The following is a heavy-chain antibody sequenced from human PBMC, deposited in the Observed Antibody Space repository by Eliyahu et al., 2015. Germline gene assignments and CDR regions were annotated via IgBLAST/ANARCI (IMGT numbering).Heavy chain of an antibody. CDR1: GFPFXXYG. J-gene: IGHJ3*02. D-gene: IGHD3-22*01. V-gene: IGHV3-33*01. CDR2: IWHDGSNK. CDR3: ARGGYYESSGYHDTFSI. Sequence: QVQLVESGGGVVQPGRSLXLSCXASGFPFXXYGMHWVRQAPGKGLEWVALIWHDGSNKYFADSVKGRFTISRDNSKNTLYLQMNSLRVEDTAVFYCARGGYYESSGYHDTFSIWGQGTKVTVST.